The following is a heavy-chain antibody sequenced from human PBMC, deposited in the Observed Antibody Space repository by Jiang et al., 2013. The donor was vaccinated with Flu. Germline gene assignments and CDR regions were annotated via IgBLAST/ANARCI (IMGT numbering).Heavy chain of an antibody. J-gene: IGHJ4*02. CDR1: GLPFNKYA. CDR2: ISHSGGTT. CDR3: AKSGVRPGLYYFDY. V-gene: IGHV3-23*01. D-gene: IGHD2-8*01. Sequence: VQLLESGGGLVQPGGSLRLSCATSGLPFNKYAMSWVRQAPGKGLEWVSAISHSGGTTYYADSVKGRFTFSRDISKNTLYLQMNSLRAEDTAVYYCAKSGVRPGLYYFDYWGPGTWSPSPQ.